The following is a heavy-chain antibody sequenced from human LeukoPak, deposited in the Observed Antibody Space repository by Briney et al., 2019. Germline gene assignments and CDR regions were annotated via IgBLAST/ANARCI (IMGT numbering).Heavy chain of an antibody. CDR1: GGSISSSSYY. D-gene: IGHD3-16*02. CDR3: ARLVVWGSYRSDY. CDR2: INHSGST. Sequence: SETLSLTCTVSGGSISSSSYYWGWIRQPPGKGLEWIGEINHSGSTNYNPSLKSRVTISVDTSKNQFSLKLSSVTAADTAVYYCARLVVWGSYRSDYWGQGTLVTVSS. J-gene: IGHJ4*02. V-gene: IGHV4-39*07.